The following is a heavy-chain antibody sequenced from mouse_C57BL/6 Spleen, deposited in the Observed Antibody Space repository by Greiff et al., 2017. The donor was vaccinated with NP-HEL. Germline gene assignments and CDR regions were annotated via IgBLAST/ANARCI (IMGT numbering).Heavy chain of an antibody. CDR1: GFSLTSYG. CDR3: AKNQDDYDGRYYFDY. CDR2: IWRGGST. J-gene: IGHJ2*01. D-gene: IGHD2-4*01. V-gene: IGHV2-5*01. Sequence: QVQLKQSGPGLVQPSQSLSITCTVSGFSLTSYGVHWVRQSPGKGLEWLGVIWRGGSTDYNAAFMSRLSITKDNSKSQVFFKMNSLQADDTAIYYCAKNQDDYDGRYYFDYWGQGTTLTVSS.